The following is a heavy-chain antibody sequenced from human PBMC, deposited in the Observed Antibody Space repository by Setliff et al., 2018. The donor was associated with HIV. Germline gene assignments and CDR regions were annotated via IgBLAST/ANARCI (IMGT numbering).Heavy chain of an antibody. CDR3: ARGLRQNRSNSDVFDV. V-gene: IGHV1-8*02. J-gene: IGHJ3*01. CDR1: GYTFTTYD. Sequence: GASVKVSCKASGYTFTTYDINWVRQATGQGLEWMGWKNPNSGNTGYAERFQGRVTMTRDTSISTVYMELTSLRSEDMAVYYCARGLRQNRSNSDVFDVWGQGTVVTVSS. CDR2: KNPNSGNT. D-gene: IGHD4-4*01.